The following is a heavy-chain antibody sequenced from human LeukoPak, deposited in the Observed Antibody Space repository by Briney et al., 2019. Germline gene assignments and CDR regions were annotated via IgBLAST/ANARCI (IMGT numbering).Heavy chain of an antibody. J-gene: IGHJ6*03. CDR2: IYTSGST. D-gene: IGHD3-10*01. Sequence: PSETLPLTCAVYGGSFSGYYWSWFRQPPGKGLEWIGRIYTSGSTNYNPSLKSRVTMSVDTSKNQFSLKLSSVTAAATAVYYWARDADYYGSVGKYYYYMDVWGKGTTVTISS. V-gene: IGHV4-59*10. CDR3: ARDADYYGSVGKYYYYMDV. CDR1: GGSFSGYY.